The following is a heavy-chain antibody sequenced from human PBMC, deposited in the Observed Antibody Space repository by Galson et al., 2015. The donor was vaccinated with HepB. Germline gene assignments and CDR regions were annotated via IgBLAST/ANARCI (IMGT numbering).Heavy chain of an antibody. CDR3: AHSFGSGWVDY. CDR1: GFSLSTSGVG. V-gene: IGHV2-5*02. CDR2: IYWDDDK. Sequence: PALVKPTQTLTLTCTFSGFSLSTSGVGVGWIRQPPGKALEWLALIYWDDDKRYSPSLKSRLTITKDTSKNQVVLTMTDMDAVDTATYYCAHSFGSGWVDYWGQGTLVTVSS. J-gene: IGHJ4*02. D-gene: IGHD3-10*01.